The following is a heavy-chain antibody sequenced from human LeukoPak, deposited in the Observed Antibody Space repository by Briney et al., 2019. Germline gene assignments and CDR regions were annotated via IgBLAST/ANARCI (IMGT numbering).Heavy chain of an antibody. V-gene: IGHV1-46*01. Sequence: GASVKVSCKASGYXFTSYYMHWVRQAPGQGLEWRGIINPSGGSTSYAQKFQGRVTMTRDTSTSTVYMELSSLRSEDTAVYYCARRLVGVGGFDYWGQGTLVTVSS. D-gene: IGHD6-19*01. CDR3: ARRLVGVGGFDY. CDR1: GYXFTSYY. CDR2: INPSGGST. J-gene: IGHJ4*02.